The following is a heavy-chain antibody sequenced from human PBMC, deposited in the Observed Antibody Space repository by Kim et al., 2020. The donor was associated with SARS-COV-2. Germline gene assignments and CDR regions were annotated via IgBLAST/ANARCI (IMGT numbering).Heavy chain of an antibody. J-gene: IGHJ6*04. CDR1: GGFISSYY. Sequence: SETLSLTCTVSGGFISSYYWSWIRQPPGKGLECIGYMYYSGSTNYNPSLKSRVTISVDTSKNQFSLKLSSVTAADTAVYYCARVGCSSTSCPDAVDVWGKGTTVTVSS. CDR3: ARVGCSSTSCPDAVDV. D-gene: IGHD2-2*01. V-gene: IGHV4-59*01. CDR2: MYYSGST.